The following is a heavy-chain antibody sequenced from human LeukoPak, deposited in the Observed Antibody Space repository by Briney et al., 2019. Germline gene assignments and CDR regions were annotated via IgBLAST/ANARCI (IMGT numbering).Heavy chain of an antibody. D-gene: IGHD3-10*01. Sequence: SETLSLTGAVYGGSFSGYYWSWIRQPPGKGLEWIGEINHSGSTNYNPSLKSRVTISVDTSKNQFSLKLSSVTAADTAVYYCARGDYYGSGSLYYYYGMDVWGQGTTVTVSS. V-gene: IGHV4-34*01. CDR2: INHSGST. CDR1: GGSFSGYY. CDR3: ARGDYYGSGSLYYYYGMDV. J-gene: IGHJ6*02.